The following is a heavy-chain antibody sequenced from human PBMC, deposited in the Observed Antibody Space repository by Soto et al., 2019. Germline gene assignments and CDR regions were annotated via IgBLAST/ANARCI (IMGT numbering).Heavy chain of an antibody. CDR3: ARDEKWELLQSYYYYYGMDV. CDR2: INPSGGST. D-gene: IGHD1-26*01. J-gene: IGHJ6*02. Sequence: ASVKVSCKASGYTFTSYYMRWVRQAPGQGLEWMGIINPSGGSTSYAQKFQGRVTMTRDTSTSTVYMELSSLRSEDTAVYYCARDEKWELLQSYYYYYGMDVWGQGTTGTVSS. CDR1: GYTFTSYY. V-gene: IGHV1-46*01.